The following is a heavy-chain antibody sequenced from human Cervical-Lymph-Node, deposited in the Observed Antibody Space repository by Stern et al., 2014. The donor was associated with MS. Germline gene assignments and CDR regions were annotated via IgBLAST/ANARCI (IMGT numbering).Heavy chain of an antibody. CDR2: INPSTGGT. CDR1: GYTFTGYY. Sequence: QVQLVQSGAEVKKPGASVRVSCKASGYTFTGYYIHWVRQAPGQGLEWMGWINPSTGGTRYGQRFQGRVTLSRDTSITTAYMDLTRLTSGDTAMYYCARGGVGLTADLPHWGRGTLVTVSS. CDR3: ARGGVGLTADLPH. V-gene: IGHV1-2*02. J-gene: IGHJ1*01. D-gene: IGHD5-18*01.